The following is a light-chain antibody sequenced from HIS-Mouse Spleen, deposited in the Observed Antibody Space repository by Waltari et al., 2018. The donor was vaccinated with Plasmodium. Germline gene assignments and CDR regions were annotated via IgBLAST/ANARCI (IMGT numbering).Light chain of an antibody. CDR1: QSVSSY. CDR2: DAS. CDR3: QQYGSSPYT. Sequence: EIVLTQSPATLSLSPGERATLSCGASQSVSSYVAWYQQKPGQAPRLLIYDASNRDTGIPARCSGSGSGTDFTLTISRLEPEDFAVYYCQQYGSSPYTFGQGTKLEIK. V-gene: IGKV3D-20*01. J-gene: IGKJ2*01.